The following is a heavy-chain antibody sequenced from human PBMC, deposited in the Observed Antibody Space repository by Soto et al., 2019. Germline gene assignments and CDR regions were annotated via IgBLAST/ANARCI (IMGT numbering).Heavy chain of an antibody. CDR1: GFTFSNYA. J-gene: IGHJ6*02. CDR3: ARDSGSSWYFGTDV. CDR2: ISHDGFNK. Sequence: QVQLVESGGGVVQPGRSLRLSCAASGFTFSNYAMHWVRQAPGKGLEWVAVISHDGFNKYYADSVKGRFTISRDSSKNTLYLQMNSLRVEDTAVYSCARDSGSSWYFGTDVWGQGTTVTVSS. D-gene: IGHD6-13*01. V-gene: IGHV3-30-3*01.